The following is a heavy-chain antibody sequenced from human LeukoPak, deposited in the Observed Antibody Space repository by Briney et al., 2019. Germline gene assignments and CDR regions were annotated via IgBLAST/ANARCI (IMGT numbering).Heavy chain of an antibody. Sequence: GSLRLSCASSECTFSSYWMSWVRQAPGKGLEWVANIKQDGSEKSYVDSVKGRFTISRDNAKNSLYLQMNSLRAEDTAVYYCARGRWAVSKGYYFDYWGQGTLVTVSS. V-gene: IGHV3-7*01. D-gene: IGHD4-23*01. J-gene: IGHJ4*02. CDR1: ECTFSSYW. CDR2: IKQDGSEK. CDR3: ARGRWAVSKGYYFDY.